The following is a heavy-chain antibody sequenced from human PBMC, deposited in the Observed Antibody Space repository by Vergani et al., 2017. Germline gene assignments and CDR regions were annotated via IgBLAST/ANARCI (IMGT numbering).Heavy chain of an antibody. V-gene: IGHV3-23*01. J-gene: IGHJ4*02. D-gene: IGHD6-13*01. Sequence: EVQLLESGGGLVQPGGSLRLSCAASGFTFSSYAMSWVRQAPGKGLEWVSAISGSGGSTYYADSVKGRFTISRDNSKNTLDLQMNSLRAEDTAVYYCAKFCRGSSWYGGSGWGFDYWGQGTLVTVSS. CDR3: AKFCRGSSWYGGSGWGFDY. CDR1: GFTFSSYA. CDR2: ISGSGGST.